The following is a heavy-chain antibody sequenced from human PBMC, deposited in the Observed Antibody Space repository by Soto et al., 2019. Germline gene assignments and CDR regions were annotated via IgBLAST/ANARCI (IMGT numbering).Heavy chain of an antibody. D-gene: IGHD4-17*01. CDR1: GGSVTNSSYY. J-gene: IGHJ4*02. CDR2: VYYRGRS. Sequence: PSETLSLTCTVSGGSVTNSSYYWGWIRQSPGKGLEWIGSVYYRGRSYSKSSVKSRVTISVDTSKNRFSLSLNSVTASDTAVYLCVSQRTTVPTQAYFDYRGTGAPVTVSS. CDR3: VSQRTTVPTQAYFDY. V-gene: IGHV4-39*01.